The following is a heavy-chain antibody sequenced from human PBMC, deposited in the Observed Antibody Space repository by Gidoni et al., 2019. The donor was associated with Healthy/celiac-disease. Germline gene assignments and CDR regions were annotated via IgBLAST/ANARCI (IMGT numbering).Heavy chain of an antibody. V-gene: IGHV3-33*01. J-gene: IGHJ5*02. CDR1: GFTFSSYG. CDR2: IWYDGSNK. CDR3: ARRYSSSWIDWFDP. D-gene: IGHD6-6*01. Sequence: QVQLVESGGGVVQPGRSLRLSCAASGFTFSSYGMHWVRQAPGKGLEWVAVIWYDGSNKYYADSVKGRFTISRDNSKNTLYLQMNSLRAEDTAVYYCARRYSSSWIDWFDPWGQGTLVTVSS.